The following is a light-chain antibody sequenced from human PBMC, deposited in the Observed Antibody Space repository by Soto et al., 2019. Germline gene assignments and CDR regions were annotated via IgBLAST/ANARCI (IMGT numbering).Light chain of an antibody. CDR1: QGISNW. V-gene: IGKV1-12*01. Sequence: DIQMTQSPSSVSAFVGDRVTITCRASQGISNWLAWYQQKPGKAPEVLIYATSNLRSGVPSRFNGSRTGTDFTLTINGLQPEDSASYYCQQTNTFPITFGPGTRLEIK. J-gene: IGKJ5*01. CDR2: ATS. CDR3: QQTNTFPIT.